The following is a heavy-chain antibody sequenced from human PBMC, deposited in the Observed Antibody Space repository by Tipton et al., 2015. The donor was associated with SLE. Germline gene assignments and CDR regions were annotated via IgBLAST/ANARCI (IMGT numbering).Heavy chain of an antibody. J-gene: IGHJ6*02. D-gene: IGHD1-26*01. CDR2: ISYDGSNK. V-gene: IGHV3-30*04. Sequence: SLRLSCAASGFTFSSYSMHWVRQAPGKGLEWVAVISYDGSNKYYADSVKGRFTISRDNSNNTLYLQMNSLRAEDTAVYYCARGRLYSGNYNLRSDGLDVWGQGTTVAVPS. CDR3: ARGRLYSGNYNLRSDGLDV. CDR1: GFTFSSYS.